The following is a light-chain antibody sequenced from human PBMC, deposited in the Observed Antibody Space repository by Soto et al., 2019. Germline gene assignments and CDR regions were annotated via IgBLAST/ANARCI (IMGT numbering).Light chain of an antibody. CDR3: LQTSTFPRT. J-gene: IGKJ1*01. CDR1: QDIGNF. Sequence: DIQITHALACVSASVGERFTISRRASQDIGNFLAWYQQTPGKAPRLLIHGASSLSREIPSRFSGGGTGTHFTLTISGLQPEDLATYFCLQTSTFPRTFGQGTKVDIK. V-gene: IGKV1-12*01. CDR2: GAS.